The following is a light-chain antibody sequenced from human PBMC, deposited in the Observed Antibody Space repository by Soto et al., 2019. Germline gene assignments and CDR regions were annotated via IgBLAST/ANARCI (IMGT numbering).Light chain of an antibody. J-gene: IGKJ3*01. Sequence: DIQMTQSPPSLSASVGDRVTITCRASQDIRNFVAWYQQKPGKAPKLLIYAASTLQSGLPSRFSGSGSGTDFTLTINRPQPEDVATYYCQKYSRVCDFGRENKV. V-gene: IGKV1-27*01. CDR1: QDIRNF. CDR3: QKYSRVCD. CDR2: AAS.